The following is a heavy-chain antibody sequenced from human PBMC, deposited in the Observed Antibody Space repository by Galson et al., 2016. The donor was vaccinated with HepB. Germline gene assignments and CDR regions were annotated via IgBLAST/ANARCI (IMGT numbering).Heavy chain of an antibody. CDR3: ARGRVNTVMPWFDP. Sequence: TLSLTCTVSGGSINSGDYYWARIRQPPGKGLEWIGYMYYSGLTYYNPSLKSRVTISRDASKNQFSLRLTSVTAADAAMYYCARGRVNTVMPWFDPWGQGTQVTVSS. J-gene: IGHJ5*02. CDR2: MYYSGLT. CDR1: GGSINSGDYY. V-gene: IGHV4-30-4*01. D-gene: IGHD4-17*01.